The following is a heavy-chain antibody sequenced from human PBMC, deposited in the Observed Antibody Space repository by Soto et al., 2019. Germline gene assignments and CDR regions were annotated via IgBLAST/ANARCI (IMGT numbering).Heavy chain of an antibody. CDR2: VDWDDDK. J-gene: IGHJ4*02. CDR1: GFSLTTSGVC. D-gene: IGHD3-16*02. CDR3: ARTYDFISGGYRYVPFDS. Sequence: SGPTLVNPTQTLTLTCNFSGFSLTTSGVCVSWIRQPPGKALEWLALVDWDDDKYYNPSLRTRLTISRDTSRNQVVLTLADMDHVHTATYYCARTYDFISGGYRYVPFDSWGQGTMVTVFS. V-gene: IGHV2-70*01.